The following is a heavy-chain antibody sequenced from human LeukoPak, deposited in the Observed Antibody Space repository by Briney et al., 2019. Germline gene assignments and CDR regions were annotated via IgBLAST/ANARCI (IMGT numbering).Heavy chain of an antibody. CDR1: GYTFTNHR. D-gene: IGHD2-2*01. CDR2: INAYNGDT. J-gene: IGHJ6*03. CDR3: ARWGLVAPGTYYYYYMDV. Sequence: ASVKVSCKASGYTFTNHRVSWVRQAPGQGLEWMGWINAYNGDTHYAQNLQGRLTMTTDTSTSMHFMELRSLRPDDTAVYFCARWGLVAPGTYYYYYMDVWGRGTTVTVSS. V-gene: IGHV1-18*01.